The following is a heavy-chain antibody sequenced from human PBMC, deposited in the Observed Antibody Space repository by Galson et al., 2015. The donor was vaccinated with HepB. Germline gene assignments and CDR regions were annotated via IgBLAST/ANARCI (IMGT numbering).Heavy chain of an antibody. CDR2: IYTDGRT. CDR3: ARQGSIRGAGNWFDP. V-gene: IGHV3-53*01. D-gene: IGHD1-26*01. J-gene: IGHJ5*02. CDR1: GLTVTRNY. Sequence: SLRLSCAASGLTVTRNYMSWVRQAPGEGLEGVSVIYTDGRTFHADSLKGRFTISRDNSKNTVYLQMNSLRAEDTAVYYCARQGSIRGAGNWFDPWGQGTLVTVSS.